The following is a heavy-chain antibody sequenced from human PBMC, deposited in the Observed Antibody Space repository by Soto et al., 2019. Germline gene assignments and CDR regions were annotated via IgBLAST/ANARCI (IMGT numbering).Heavy chain of an antibody. CDR1: GGSVSSSHW. Sequence: HLQESGPGLVRPSGTLSLTCSVSGGSVSSSHWWSWVRQPPGKGLEWIAEVYHSGDSNSNPSRKSRLTIAVDSSKNQFSLTLTSVTAADTAIYYCVAYYGSYFDDWGPGTLVTVSS. D-gene: IGHD3-3*01. V-gene: IGHV4-4*02. CDR3: VAYYGSYFDD. CDR2: VYHSGDS. J-gene: IGHJ4*02.